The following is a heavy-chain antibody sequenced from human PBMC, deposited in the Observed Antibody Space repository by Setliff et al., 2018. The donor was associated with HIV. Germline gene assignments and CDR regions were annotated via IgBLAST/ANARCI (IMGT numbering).Heavy chain of an antibody. CDR2: IYYSGST. CDR3: ARVKSGTLGGYVDY. D-gene: IGHD3-16*01. J-gene: IGHJ4*02. V-gene: IGHV4-39*07. Sequence: SETLSLTCTVSGASISRSSYYWGWIRQPPGKGLEWIGSIYYSGSTYYNPSLESRVTISVDTSKNQFSLRLNSVTAADTAVYFCARVKSGTLGGYVDYWGQGTLVTVSS. CDR1: GASISRSSYY.